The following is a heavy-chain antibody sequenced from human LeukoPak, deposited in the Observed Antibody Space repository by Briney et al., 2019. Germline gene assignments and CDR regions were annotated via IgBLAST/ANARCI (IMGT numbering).Heavy chain of an antibody. V-gene: IGHV4-39*01. Sequence: SETLSLTCTVSGGSISSSSYYWGWIRQPPGKGLEWIGTIYYSGSTYYNPSLKSRVTISVDTSKNLFSLKLSSVTAADTAVCYCARHRIAAADDAFEIWGQGTRVTVS. CDR2: IYYSGST. J-gene: IGHJ3*02. CDR1: GGSISSSSYY. CDR3: ARHRIAAADDAFEI. D-gene: IGHD6-13*01.